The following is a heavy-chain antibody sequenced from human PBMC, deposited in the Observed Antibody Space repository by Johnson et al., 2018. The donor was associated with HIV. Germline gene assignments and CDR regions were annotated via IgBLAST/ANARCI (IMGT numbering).Heavy chain of an antibody. J-gene: IGHJ3*02. CDR2: IYDGGTT. CDR1: GFTVSSNY. Sequence: MLLVESGGGLVQPGGSLRLSCAASGFTVSSNYMSWVRQAPGKGLEWVSFIYDGGTTYYADSVKGRFTISRDNAKNSLYLQMNSLRAEDTAVYYCASTSPPGLLAFQDAFDIWGQGTMVTVSS. CDR3: ASTSPPGLLAFQDAFDI. D-gene: IGHD2-15*01. V-gene: IGHV3-66*01.